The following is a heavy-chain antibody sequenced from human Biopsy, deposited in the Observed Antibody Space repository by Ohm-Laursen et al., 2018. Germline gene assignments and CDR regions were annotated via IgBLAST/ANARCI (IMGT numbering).Heavy chain of an antibody. V-gene: IGHV1-69*06. CDR2: NIPILGTG. D-gene: IGHD3-9*01. Sequence: ASVKVSCKAPAGTFSNYGVNWVRQAPGQGLEWLGGNIPILGTGNYAQKFQDRVTVAADTSTSTATMELRSLRSDDTAVYYCATKLTGYFHHWGQGTLVTVSS. CDR1: AGTFSNYG. CDR3: ATKLTGYFHH. J-gene: IGHJ1*01.